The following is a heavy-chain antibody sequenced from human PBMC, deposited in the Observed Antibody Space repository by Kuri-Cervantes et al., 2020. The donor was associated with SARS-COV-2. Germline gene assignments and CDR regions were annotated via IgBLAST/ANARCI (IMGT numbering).Heavy chain of an antibody. CDR1: GYTFTSYY. CDR3: ARSTPSRRLVVISQGGAFDI. Sequence: ASVKVSCKASGYTFTSYYMHWVRQAPGQGLEWMGWINPSSGGTNYAQKFQGWVTMTRDTSISTVYMELSRLRSDDTALYYCARSTPSRRLVVISQGGAFDIWGQGTMITVSS. CDR2: INPSSGGT. V-gene: IGHV1-2*04. D-gene: IGHD3-22*01. J-gene: IGHJ3*02.